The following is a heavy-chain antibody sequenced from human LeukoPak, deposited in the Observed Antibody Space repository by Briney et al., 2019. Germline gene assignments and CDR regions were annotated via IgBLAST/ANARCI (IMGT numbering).Heavy chain of an antibody. V-gene: IGHV1-2*02. CDR2: INPNSGGT. CDR3: ARARYFDWLWRRGTEENWFDP. CDR1: GYTFTGYY. D-gene: IGHD3-9*01. Sequence: ASVKVSCKASGYTFTGYYMHWVRQAPGQGLEWMGWINPNSGGTNYAQKFQGRVTMTRDTSISTAYMELSRLRSDDTAVYYCARARYFDWLWRRGTEENWFDPWGQGTLVTVSS. J-gene: IGHJ5*02.